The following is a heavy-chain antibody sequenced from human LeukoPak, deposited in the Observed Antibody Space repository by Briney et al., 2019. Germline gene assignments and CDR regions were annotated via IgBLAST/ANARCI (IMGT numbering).Heavy chain of an antibody. J-gene: IGHJ4*02. V-gene: IGHV1-24*01. CDR1: GYTLTELS. CDR3: AKALYRINMIVVVIDY. D-gene: IGHD3-22*01. CDR2: FDPEDGET. Sequence: GASVKVSCKVSGYTLTELSMHWVRQAPGKGLEWMGGFDPEDGETIYAQKFQGRVTMTEDTSTDTAYMELSSLRSEDTAVYYCAKALYRINMIVVVIDYWGQGTLVTVSS.